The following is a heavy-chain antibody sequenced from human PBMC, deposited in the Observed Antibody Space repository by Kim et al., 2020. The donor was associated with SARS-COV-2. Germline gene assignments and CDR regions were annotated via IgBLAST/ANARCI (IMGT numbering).Heavy chain of an antibody. CDR3: ARDGEGMATILDY. Sequence: GGPLRLSCAASGFTFSTYSMNWVRQAPGKGLEWVSSISSGSSYMYYADSVKGRFTISRDNAKNSLYLQMNSLRAEDTAVYYCARDGEGMATILDYWGQGTLVTVSS. D-gene: IGHD5-12*01. CDR2: ISSGSSYM. CDR1: GFTFSTYS. J-gene: IGHJ4*02. V-gene: IGHV3-21*01.